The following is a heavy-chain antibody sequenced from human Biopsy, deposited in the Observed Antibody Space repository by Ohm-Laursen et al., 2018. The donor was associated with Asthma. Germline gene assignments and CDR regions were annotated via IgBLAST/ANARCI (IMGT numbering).Heavy chain of an antibody. D-gene: IGHD4-17*01. Sequence: SQTLSLTCRVSGGYTGSSDHHCAWIRQAPGKGLEWIGFVFWSGSTHHRRSLERRASISIDKATNEFSMKLWSVTPADTAVYFCARVVSYGDIYFGIDVWGPGNTVVVS. V-gene: IGHV4-30-4*01. CDR1: GGYTGSSDHH. J-gene: IGHJ6*02. CDR2: VFWSGST. CDR3: ARVVSYGDIYFGIDV.